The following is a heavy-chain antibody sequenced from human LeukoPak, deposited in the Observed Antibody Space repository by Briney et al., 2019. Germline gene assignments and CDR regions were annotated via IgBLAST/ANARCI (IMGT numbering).Heavy chain of an antibody. D-gene: IGHD3-22*01. CDR3: ASMYYYDSSGYHHGMDV. V-gene: IGHV4-4*07. CDR2: IYTSGST. CDR1: GGSISSYY. Sequence: PSETLSLTCTVSGGSISSYYWSWIRQPAGKGLEWIGRIYTSGSTNYNPSLKSRVTMSVDTSKNQFSLKLSSVTAADTAVYYCASMYYYDSSGYHHGMDVWGQGTTVTVSS. J-gene: IGHJ6*02.